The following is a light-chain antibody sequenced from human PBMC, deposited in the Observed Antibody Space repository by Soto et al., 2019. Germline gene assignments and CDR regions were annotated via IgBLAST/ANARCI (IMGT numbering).Light chain of an antibody. CDR2: EGS. J-gene: IGLJ2*01. Sequence: QSALTQPASVSGSPGQSIIISCTGTSSDVGSYNLVSWYQQHPGKAPKLMIYEGSKRPSGVSNRFSGSKSGNTASLTISGLQAEDEADYYCCLYAASSTVVFGGGTKLTVL. CDR1: SSDVGSYNL. CDR3: CLYAASSTVV. V-gene: IGLV2-23*01.